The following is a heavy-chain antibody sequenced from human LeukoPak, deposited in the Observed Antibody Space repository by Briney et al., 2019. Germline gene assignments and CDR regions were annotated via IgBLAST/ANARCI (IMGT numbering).Heavy chain of an antibody. D-gene: IGHD2-21*01. Sequence: PGGSLRLSCAASGFTFDDYAMHWVRQAPGKGLEWVSLISGDGGSTYYADSVKGRFTISRDNSKNSLYLQMNSLRAEDTALYYCARVVRLAYCGGDCYDGYYYMDVWGKGTTVTVSS. CDR3: ARVVRLAYCGGDCYDGYYYMDV. J-gene: IGHJ6*03. CDR2: ISGDGGST. CDR1: GFTFDDYA. V-gene: IGHV3-43*02.